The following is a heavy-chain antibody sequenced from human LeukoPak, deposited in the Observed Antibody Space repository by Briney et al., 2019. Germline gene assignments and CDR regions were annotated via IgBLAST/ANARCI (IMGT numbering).Heavy chain of an antibody. CDR2: IKEDGSEK. D-gene: IGHD5-24*01. J-gene: IGHJ5*02. Sequence: GGSLRLSCAASGFTFSNYLMIWVRQAQGKGLEWVGNIKEDGSEKRYADSVRGRFTISRDNAQTSIYLQMNSLRAEETAVYYCARASKPWLQLTWGQGTLVTVSS. V-gene: IGHV3-7*05. CDR1: GFTFSNYL. CDR3: ARASKPWLQLT.